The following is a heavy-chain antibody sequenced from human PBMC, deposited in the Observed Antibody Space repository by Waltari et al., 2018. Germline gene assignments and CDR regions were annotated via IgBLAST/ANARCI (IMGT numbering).Heavy chain of an antibody. CDR3: ARYISRGRELMS. V-gene: IGHV3-23*01. CDR2: VSAKSDLT. D-gene: IGHD1-7*01. Sequence: EVQLLESGGGLVQPGGSLRLSCVASGFVFGSYAMTWVRQAPGKGLEWGSGVSAKSDLTNYADSVKGRFTISRDNSKNTLYLQMNSLRVEDAALYYCARYISRGRELMSWGQGTLVTVSS. CDR1: GFVFGSYA. J-gene: IGHJ4*02.